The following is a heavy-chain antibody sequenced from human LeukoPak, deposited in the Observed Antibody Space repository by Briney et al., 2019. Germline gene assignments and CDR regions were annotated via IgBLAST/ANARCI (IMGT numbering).Heavy chain of an antibody. Sequence: ASVKVSCXASGYTFTGYYMHWVRQAPGQGLEWMGWINPNSGGTNYAQKFQGRVTMTRDTSISTAYMELSRLRSDDTAVYYCARDRRGIVVVMPDYWGQGTLVTVSS. CDR2: INPNSGGT. J-gene: IGHJ4*02. V-gene: IGHV1-2*02. CDR1: GYTFTGYY. D-gene: IGHD2-2*01. CDR3: ARDRRGIVVVMPDY.